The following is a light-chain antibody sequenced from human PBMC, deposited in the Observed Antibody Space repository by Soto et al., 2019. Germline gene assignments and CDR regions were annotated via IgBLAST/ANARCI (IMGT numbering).Light chain of an antibody. Sequence: EIVLTQSPATRSLSPGDRATLSCRASQSVTSSLAWFQQKPGQAPRLLIYDVSRRATAIPARFSGSGSGTDFTLTISSLEPEDFAVYYCQQRTTWPTFGGGTKVEIK. CDR1: QSVTSS. V-gene: IGKV3-11*01. J-gene: IGKJ4*01. CDR3: QQRTTWPT. CDR2: DVS.